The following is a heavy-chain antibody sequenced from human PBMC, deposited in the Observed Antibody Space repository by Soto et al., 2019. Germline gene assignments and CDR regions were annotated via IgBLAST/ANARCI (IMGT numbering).Heavy chain of an antibody. CDR1: GLTFTSYA. CDR2: INGGNGNT. J-gene: IGHJ5*02. D-gene: IGHD3-16*01. V-gene: IGHV1-3*01. CDR3: SSQFGSRGFDP. Sequence: ASVKVSCKASGLTFTSYAMHWVCQAPGQRLEWMGWINGGNGNTKVSQTFQGRVSITRDTSATTAYMELSGLRSEDTAVYYCSSQFGSRGFDPWGQGTLVTVSS.